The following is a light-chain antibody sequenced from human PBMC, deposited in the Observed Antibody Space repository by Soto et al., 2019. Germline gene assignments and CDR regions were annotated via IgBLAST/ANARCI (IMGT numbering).Light chain of an antibody. CDR3: QQYSSYWT. CDR1: QSISRW. J-gene: IGKJ1*01. CDR2: KSS. V-gene: IGKV1-5*03. Sequence: DIQMTRSPSTLSASVADRVTITFRDSQSISRWLAWYQKKPGKAPMLLIYKSSNLESGVPSRFSARGSGTEFTLSISSLHPDDFANYYCQQYSSYWTFGQGTKVDI.